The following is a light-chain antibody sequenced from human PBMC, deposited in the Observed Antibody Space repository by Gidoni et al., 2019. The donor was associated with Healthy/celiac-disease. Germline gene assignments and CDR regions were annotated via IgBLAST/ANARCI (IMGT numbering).Light chain of an antibody. V-gene: IGKV1-39*01. J-gene: IGKJ2*01. CDR3: KQSYSTAYT. Sequence: DIQMTHSPSALSASVGDRVPSTCRPSLSISSYLNWYQQKPGKAPTLLIYAASSLQSGVPSRFSGSGAGTDFTLTISSMQPEDFATYYCKQSYSTAYTFGQGTKLEIK. CDR2: AAS. CDR1: LSISSY.